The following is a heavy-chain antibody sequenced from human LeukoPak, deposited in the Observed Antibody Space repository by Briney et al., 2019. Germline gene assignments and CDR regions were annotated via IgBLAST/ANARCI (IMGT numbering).Heavy chain of an antibody. V-gene: IGHV1-2*04. J-gene: IGHJ6*02. CDR2: INPNSGGT. Sequence: ASVKVSCKASGYTCTGDYMHWVRQATGQWLEWMGWINPNSGGTNYAQKFQGWVTMTRDTSISTAYMELSRLRSDDTAVYYCARGDISRIGYCSSTSCSSPYGMDVWGQGTTVTVSS. CDR3: ARGDISRIGYCSSTSCSSPYGMDV. CDR1: GYTCTGDY. D-gene: IGHD2-2*01.